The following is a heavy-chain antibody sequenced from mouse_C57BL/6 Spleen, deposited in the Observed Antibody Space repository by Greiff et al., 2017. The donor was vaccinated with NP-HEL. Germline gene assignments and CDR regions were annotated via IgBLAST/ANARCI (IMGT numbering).Heavy chain of an antibody. CDR2: ISYDGSN. Sequence: EVGPGLVKPSQSLSLTCSVTGYSITSGYYWNWIRQFPGNKLEWMGYISYDGSNNYNPSLKNRISITRDTSKNQFFLKLNSVTTEDTATYYCARLRAYFDVWGTGTTVTVSS. V-gene: IGHV3-6*01. CDR3: ARLRAYFDV. J-gene: IGHJ1*03. CDR1: GYSITSGYY. D-gene: IGHD1-1*01.